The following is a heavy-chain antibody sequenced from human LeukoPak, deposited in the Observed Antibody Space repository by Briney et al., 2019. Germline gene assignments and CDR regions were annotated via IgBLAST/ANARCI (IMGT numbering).Heavy chain of an antibody. CDR3: AKDPRRYSRTGGYFDY. CDR1: GFTFSNYA. V-gene: IGHV3-30*04. D-gene: IGHD6-13*01. Sequence: GGSLRLSCAASGFTFSNYAIHWVRQAPGKGLEWVAVISYDGSYKDYADSVKGRFTFSRDNSKNTLFLQMNSLRAEDTAVYYCAKDPRRYSRTGGYFDYWGQGTLVTVSS. J-gene: IGHJ4*02. CDR2: ISYDGSYK.